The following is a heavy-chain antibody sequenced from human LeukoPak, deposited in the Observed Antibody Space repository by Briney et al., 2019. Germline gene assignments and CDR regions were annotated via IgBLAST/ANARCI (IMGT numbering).Heavy chain of an antibody. CDR1: GFIFSSYG. Sequence: PGGSLRLSCAASGFIFSSYGMHWVRQAPGKGLDWVALISHDEKNIYHADSVKGRFTISRDNSKNTLYLQMNSLRIEDTAIYYCAKVPVAGAIGWVDPWGQGTLVTVAS. CDR3: AKVPVAGAIGWVDP. V-gene: IGHV3-30*18. CDR2: ISHDEKNI. J-gene: IGHJ5*02. D-gene: IGHD2-2*02.